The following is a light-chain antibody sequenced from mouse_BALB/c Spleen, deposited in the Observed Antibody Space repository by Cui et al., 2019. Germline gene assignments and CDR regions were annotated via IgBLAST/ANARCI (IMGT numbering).Light chain of an antibody. CDR1: SSVSY. V-gene: IGKV4-68*01. J-gene: IGKJ5*01. CDR3: PHSSSNPPT. Sequence: SPGEKVTMTCSASSSVSYMYWYQQKPRSSPKPWIYLTSNLASGVPARFSGSGSGTSYSLTISSMEAEDAATYYFPHSSSNPPTFGAGTKLELK. CDR2: LTS.